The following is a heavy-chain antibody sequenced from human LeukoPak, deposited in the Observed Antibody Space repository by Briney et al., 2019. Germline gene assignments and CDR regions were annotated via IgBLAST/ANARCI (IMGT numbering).Heavy chain of an antibody. Sequence: WASVKLSCKASGGTFSSYAISWVRQAPGQGLEWMGGIIPIFGTANYAHKFQGRVTITTDESTSTAYMQLSSLRSEDTAVYYGARVGRSSGYYYPAFDYWGQGALVTASS. CDR2: IIPIFGTA. V-gene: IGHV1-69*05. CDR1: GGTFSSYA. J-gene: IGHJ4*02. CDR3: ARVGRSSGYYYPAFDY. D-gene: IGHD3-22*01.